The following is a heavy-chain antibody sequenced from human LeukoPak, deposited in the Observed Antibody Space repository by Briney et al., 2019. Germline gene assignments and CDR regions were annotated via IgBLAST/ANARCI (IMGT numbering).Heavy chain of an antibody. D-gene: IGHD2-15*01. CDR3: ARRFVRWYFDY. CDR2: IYYSGST. Sequence: SETLSLTCTVSGGSISSSSYYWGWIRQPPGKGLEWIGSIYYSGSTYYNPSLKIRVPISVDTSKNQFSLKLNSATAADTAVYYCARRFVRWYFDYWGQGTLVTVSS. J-gene: IGHJ4*02. CDR1: GGSISSSSYY. V-gene: IGHV4-39*01.